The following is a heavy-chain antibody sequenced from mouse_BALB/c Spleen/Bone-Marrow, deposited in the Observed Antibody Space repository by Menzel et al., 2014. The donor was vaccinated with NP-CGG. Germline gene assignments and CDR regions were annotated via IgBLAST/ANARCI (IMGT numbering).Heavy chain of an antibody. CDR2: IYPSDSYT. J-gene: IGHJ4*01. Sequence: QVQLKESGAELVRPGASVKLSCKASGYTFTSNWINWVKQRPGQGLEWIGNIYPSDSYTNYNQKFKDKATLTVDKSYSTAYMQLSSPTSEDSAVYYCTRGSSYVGYAMDYRGQGTSVTVSS. CDR3: TRGSSYVGYAMDY. CDR1: GYTFTSNW. V-gene: IGHV1-69*02. D-gene: IGHD1-1*01.